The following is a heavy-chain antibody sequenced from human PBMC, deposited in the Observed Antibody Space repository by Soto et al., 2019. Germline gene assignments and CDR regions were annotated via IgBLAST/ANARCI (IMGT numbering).Heavy chain of an antibody. D-gene: IGHD3-9*01. CDR1: GGSISNYH. CDR2: IYYSGIT. J-gene: IGHJ4*02. V-gene: IGHV4-59*01. Sequence: SETLSLTCTVSGGSISNYHWNWIRQPPGKGLEWIGYIYYSGITNYNPSLKSRVTISLDTSKSQFSLKLSSVTAADTAVYFCARGGYDISTGYYRDIPSIYYFDYWGQGTLVTVS. CDR3: ARGGYDISTGYYRDIPSIYYFDY.